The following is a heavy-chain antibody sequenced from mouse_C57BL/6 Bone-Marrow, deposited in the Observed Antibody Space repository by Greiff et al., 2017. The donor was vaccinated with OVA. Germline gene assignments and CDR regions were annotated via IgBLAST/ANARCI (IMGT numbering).Heavy chain of an antibody. D-gene: IGHD2-3*01. Sequence: EVKLQESGGGLVQPGGSLKLSCAASGFTFSDYYMYWVRQTPEKRLEWVAYISNGGGSTYYPDTVKGRFTISRDNAKNTLYLQMSRLKSEDTAMYYCASQPYDGYPWFAYWGQGTLVTVSA. V-gene: IGHV5-12*01. CDR2: ISNGGGST. J-gene: IGHJ3*01. CDR3: ASQPYDGYPWFAY. CDR1: GFTFSDYY.